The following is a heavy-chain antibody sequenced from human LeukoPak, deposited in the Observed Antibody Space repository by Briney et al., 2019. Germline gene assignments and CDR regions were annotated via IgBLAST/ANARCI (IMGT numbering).Heavy chain of an antibody. D-gene: IGHD4-17*01. CDR3: AKDGPYGDYVHDAFDI. CDR2: ISGSGGST. CDR1: GFTFSSYA. Sequence: GGSLRLSCAASGFTFSSYAMIWVRQAPGKGLEWVSAISGSGGSTYYADSVKGRFTISRDNSKNTLYLQMNSLRAEDTAVYYCAKDGPYGDYVHDAFDIWGQGTMVTVSS. J-gene: IGHJ3*02. V-gene: IGHV3-23*01.